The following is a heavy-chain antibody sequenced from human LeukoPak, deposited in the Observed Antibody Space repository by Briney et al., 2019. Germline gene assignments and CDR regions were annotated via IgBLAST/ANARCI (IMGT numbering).Heavy chain of an antibody. J-gene: IGHJ3*02. CDR2: IYTSGST. CDR3: ARGPRYYDFWSGPSDAFDI. Sequence: SETLSLTCTVSGGSISSGSYYWSWIRQPAGKGLEWIGRIYTSGSTNYNPSLKSRVTISVDTSKNQFSLKLSSVTAADTAVYYCARGPRYYDFWSGPSDAFDIWGQGTMVTVSS. CDR1: GGSISSGSYY. V-gene: IGHV4-61*02. D-gene: IGHD3-3*01.